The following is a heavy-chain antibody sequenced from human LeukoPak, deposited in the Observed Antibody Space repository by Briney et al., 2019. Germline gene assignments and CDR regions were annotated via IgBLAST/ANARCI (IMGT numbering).Heavy chain of an antibody. V-gene: IGHV3-9*01. CDR3: AKDRYCTSSSCPIDY. CDR1: GYSFDEYA. J-gene: IGHJ4*02. Sequence: PGGSLRLSCAGSGYSFDEYAMHWVRQAPGKGLEWVSGINWKSDKIGYADSVKGRFTISRDNSKNSLYLQMNSLRVEGTALYYCAKDRYCTSSSCPIDYWGQGTMVTVSS. D-gene: IGHD2-2*01. CDR2: INWKSDKI.